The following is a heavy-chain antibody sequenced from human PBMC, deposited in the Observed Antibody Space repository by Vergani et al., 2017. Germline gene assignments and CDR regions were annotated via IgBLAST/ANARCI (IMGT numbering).Heavy chain of an antibody. D-gene: IGHD5-18*01. CDR3: ARDKKRGYSYGSGLDY. CDR2: IWYDGSNK. Sequence: QVQLVESGGGVVQPGRSLRLSCAASGFTFSSYGMHWVRQAPGKGLEWVAVIWYDGSNKYYADSVKGRFTISRDNSKNTLYLQMNSLRAEDTAVYYCARDKKRGYSYGSGLDYWGQGTLVTVSS. V-gene: IGHV3-33*01. J-gene: IGHJ4*02. CDR1: GFTFSSYG.